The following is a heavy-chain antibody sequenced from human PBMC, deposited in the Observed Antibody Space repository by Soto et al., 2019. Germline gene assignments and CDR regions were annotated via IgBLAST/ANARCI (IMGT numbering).Heavy chain of an antibody. CDR3: ARASLGTFRPAWVYFDY. J-gene: IGHJ4*02. CDR2: VIPIFGTA. D-gene: IGHD3-16*01. V-gene: IGHV1-69*01. Sequence: QVQLVQSGAEVKKPGSSVKVSCKASGATFSSYAISWVRQAPGQGLEWMGGVIPIFGTANYEQKFQGRLTIPADESQSTAYMELSSLRSEDTAVYYCARASLGTFRPAWVYFDYWGQGTLVTVSS. CDR1: GATFSSYA.